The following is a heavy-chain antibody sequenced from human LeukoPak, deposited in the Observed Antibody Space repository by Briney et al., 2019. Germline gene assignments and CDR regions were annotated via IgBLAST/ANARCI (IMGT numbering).Heavy chain of an antibody. CDR1: GGSISSSSYY. V-gene: IGHV4-39*07. D-gene: IGHD6-19*01. CDR2: IYYSGST. J-gene: IGHJ5*02. CDR3: VRGRYSSGWFKDKNWFDP. Sequence: SETLSLTCTVSGGSISSSSYYWGWIRQPPGKGLEWIGSIYYSGSTNYNPSLKSRVTISVDTSKNQFSLKLSSVTAADTAVYYCVRGRYSSGWFKDKNWFDPWGQGIPVTVSS.